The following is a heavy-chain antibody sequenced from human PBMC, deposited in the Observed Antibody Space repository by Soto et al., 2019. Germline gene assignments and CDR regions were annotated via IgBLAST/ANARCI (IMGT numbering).Heavy chain of an antibody. J-gene: IGHJ4*02. CDR1: GGTFSSYT. CDR3: ARAGYDFWSGYYDRKTTGEGRDYFDY. Sequence: ASVKVSCKASGGTFSSYTISWVRQAPGQGLEWMGRIIPILGIANYAQKFQGRVTITADKSTSTAYMELSSLRSEDTAVYYCARAGYDFWSGYYDRKTTGEGRDYFDYWGQGTLVAVSS. CDR2: IIPILGIA. V-gene: IGHV1-69*02. D-gene: IGHD3-3*01.